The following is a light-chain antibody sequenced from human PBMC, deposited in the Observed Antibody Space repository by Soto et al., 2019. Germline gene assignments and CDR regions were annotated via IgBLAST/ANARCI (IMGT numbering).Light chain of an antibody. V-gene: IGKV1-5*01. CDR1: QSISSW. CDR3: QQYNSPIFT. CDR2: DAS. Sequence: DIQMTQSPSTLSASVGDRVTITCWASQSISSWLAWYQQKPGKAPKLLIYDASSLESGVPSRFSGSGSGTEFTLTISSLQPDDFATYYCQQYNSPIFTFGPGTKVDIK. J-gene: IGKJ3*01.